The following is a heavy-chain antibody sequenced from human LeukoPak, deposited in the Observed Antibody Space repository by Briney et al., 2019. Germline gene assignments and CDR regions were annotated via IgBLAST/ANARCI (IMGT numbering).Heavy chain of an antibody. CDR2: ISSNGGST. J-gene: IGHJ3*02. CDR3: ARVGGNMGAFDI. D-gene: IGHD2/OR15-2a*01. Sequence: GGSLRLSCAASGFTFSNYAMHWVRQAPGKGLEYVSAISSNGGSTYYANSVKGRFTISRDNSKNTLYLQMGSLRAEDMAVYYCARVGGNMGAFDIWGQGTMVTVSS. CDR1: GFTFSNYA. V-gene: IGHV3-64*01.